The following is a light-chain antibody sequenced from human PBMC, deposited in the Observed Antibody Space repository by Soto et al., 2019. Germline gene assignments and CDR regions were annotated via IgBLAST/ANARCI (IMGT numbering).Light chain of an antibody. J-gene: IGLJ3*02. CDR3: AAWDDSLNGPM. Sequence: QSVLTQTPSASGTPGQRVTISCSGSSSNIGTNTVNWYQQLPGTAPKLLIYSSNQRPSGVPDRFSGSKSGTSASLAISGLQSEDEGDYYCAAWDDSLNGPMFGGGTKVTVL. CDR2: SSN. V-gene: IGLV1-44*01. CDR1: SSNIGTNT.